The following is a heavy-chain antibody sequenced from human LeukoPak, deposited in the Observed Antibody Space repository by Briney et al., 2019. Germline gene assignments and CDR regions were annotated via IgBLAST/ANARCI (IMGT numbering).Heavy chain of an antibody. Sequence: HTGGSLRLFCAASGFTFSSYLMHWVRQAPGKGLEWVAVISYDGSNKYNADSVKGRFTISRDNSKNTLYLQMNSLRTEDTAVYYCARDYCSGGACYPTGNLDYWGQGTLVTVSS. CDR2: ISYDGSNK. CDR3: ARDYCSGGACYPTGNLDY. CDR1: GFTFSSYL. D-gene: IGHD2-15*01. V-gene: IGHV3-30*04. J-gene: IGHJ4*02.